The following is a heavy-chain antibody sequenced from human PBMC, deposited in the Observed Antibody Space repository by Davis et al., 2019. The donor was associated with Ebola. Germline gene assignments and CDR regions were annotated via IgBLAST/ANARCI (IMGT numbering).Heavy chain of an antibody. Sequence: MPSETLSLTCAVYGGSFSGYYWSWIRQPPGKGLEWIGEINHSGSTNYNPSLKSRVSISIDASKNQFSLKLSSVTAADTAVYYCARHDAAALYYGMDVWGQGTTVTVSS. CDR3: ARHDAAALYYGMDV. J-gene: IGHJ6*02. V-gene: IGHV4-34*01. CDR2: INHSGST. D-gene: IGHD6-13*01. CDR1: GGSFSGYY.